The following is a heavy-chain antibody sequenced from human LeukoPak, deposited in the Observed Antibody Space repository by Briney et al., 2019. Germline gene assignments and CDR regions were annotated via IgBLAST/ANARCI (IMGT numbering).Heavy chain of an antibody. CDR1: GGTFSSYA. CDR3: ASPTTYYYDSSGYI. CDR2: IIPIFGTA. V-gene: IGHV1-69*05. J-gene: IGHJ3*02. Sequence: SVRVSCKASGGTFSSYAISWVRQAPGQGLEWMGGIIPIFGTANYAQKFQGRVTITTDESTSTAYMELSSLRSEDTAVYYCASPTTYYYDSSGYIWGQGTMVTVSS. D-gene: IGHD3-22*01.